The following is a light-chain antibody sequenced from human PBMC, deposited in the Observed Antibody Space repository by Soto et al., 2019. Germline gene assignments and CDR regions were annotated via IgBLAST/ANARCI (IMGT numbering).Light chain of an antibody. CDR3: CSYADGSIYF. CDR1: SRDVGAYDY. J-gene: IGLJ1*01. CDR2: YVD. V-gene: IGLV2-14*03. Sequence: QSALTQPASVSGSPGQSITISCTGTSRDVGAYDYVSWYLQYPDKAPQLLIYYVDHRPSGVSSRFSGSKSGNMASLTISGLQAEDEGDYYCCSYADGSIYFFGTGTKLTVL.